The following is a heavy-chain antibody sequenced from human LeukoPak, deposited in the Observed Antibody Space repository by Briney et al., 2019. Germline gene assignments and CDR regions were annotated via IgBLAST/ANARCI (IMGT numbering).Heavy chain of an antibody. CDR1: GGSISSGSYY. CDR3: ARALGYCSGGSCYQPDY. CDR2: IYTSGSI. J-gene: IGHJ4*02. V-gene: IGHV4-61*02. Sequence: PSETLSLTCTVSGGSISSGSYYWSWIRQPAGKGLEWIGRIYTSGSINYNPSLGSRVTISIDTSKNQFSLKLTSVTAADTAVYYRARALGYCSGGSCYQPDYWGQGILVTVSS. D-gene: IGHD2-15*01.